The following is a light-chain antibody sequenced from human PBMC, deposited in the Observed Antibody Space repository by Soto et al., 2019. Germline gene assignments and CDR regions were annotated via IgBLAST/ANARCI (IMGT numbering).Light chain of an antibody. CDR2: DVS. Sequence: QSVLTQPASVSGSPGQSITISCTGTSSDVGGYKYVSWYQQHPGTAPKLMIYDVSNRPSGVSNRFSGSKSGNTASLTISGRQAEDEADYYCSSYTSSGTLVVFGGGTKVTVL. V-gene: IGLV2-14*01. CDR1: SSDVGGYKY. CDR3: SSYTSSGTLVV. J-gene: IGLJ2*01.